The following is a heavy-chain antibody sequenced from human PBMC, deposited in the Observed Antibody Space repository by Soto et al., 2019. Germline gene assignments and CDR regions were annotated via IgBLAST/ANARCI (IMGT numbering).Heavy chain of an antibody. CDR1: GYSFTSDW. CDR3: ARVSSEYYYDSSGPSGWFDP. J-gene: IGHJ5*02. V-gene: IGHV5-10-1*01. Sequence: GESLKISRNGSGYSFTSDWISWVRQMPGKGLEWMGRIDPSDSYTNYSPSFQGHVTISADKSISTAYLQWSSLKASDTAMYYCARVSSEYYYDSSGPSGWFDPWGQGTLVTVSS. D-gene: IGHD3-22*01. CDR2: IDPSDSYT.